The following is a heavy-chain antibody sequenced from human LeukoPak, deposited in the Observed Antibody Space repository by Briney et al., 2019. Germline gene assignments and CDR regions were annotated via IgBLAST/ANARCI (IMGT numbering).Heavy chain of an antibody. CDR2: ISYDGSNK. V-gene: IGHV3-30*04. CDR1: GFTFSSYA. Sequence: GGSLRLSCAASGFTFSSYAMPWVRQAPGKGLEWVGVISYDGSNKYYADSVKGRFTISRDNSKNTLYLQMNSLRAEDTAVYYCARDNYYYDSSGYYYYYYGMDVWGQGTTVTVSS. D-gene: IGHD3-22*01. J-gene: IGHJ6*02. CDR3: ARDNYYYDSSGYYYYYYGMDV.